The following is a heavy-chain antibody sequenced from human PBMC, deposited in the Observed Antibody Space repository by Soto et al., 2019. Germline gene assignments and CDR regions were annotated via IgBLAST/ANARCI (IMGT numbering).Heavy chain of an antibody. V-gene: IGHV3-21*01. CDR3: ARERLGIAVAGLDY. D-gene: IGHD6-19*01. CDR1: GFPFSRYS. CDR2: ISSSSSYI. Sequence: GGSLRLSCAASGFPFSRYSMNWVRQAPGKGLEWVSSISSSSSYIYYADSVKGRFTISRDNAKNSLYLQMNSLRAEDTAVCYCARERLGIAVAGLDYWGHGTLFTVS. J-gene: IGHJ4*01.